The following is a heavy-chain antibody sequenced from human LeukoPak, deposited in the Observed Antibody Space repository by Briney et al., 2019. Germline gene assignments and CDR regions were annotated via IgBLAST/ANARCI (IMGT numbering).Heavy chain of an antibody. J-gene: IGHJ3*02. D-gene: IGHD1-14*01. V-gene: IGHV3-66*01. CDR3: ARDVPGGNPFDI. CDR2: IFSAGST. Sequence: PGGSLRLSCAAYGFTVSSNYMSWVRQAPGKGLEWVAIIFSAGSTYYADSVKGRITISRDNFKNTLYLQMNSLRAEDTAVYYCARDVPGGNPFDIWGRGTMVIVSS. CDR1: GFTVSSNY.